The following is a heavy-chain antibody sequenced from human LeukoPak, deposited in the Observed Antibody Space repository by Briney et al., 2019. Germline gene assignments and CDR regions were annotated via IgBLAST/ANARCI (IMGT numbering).Heavy chain of an antibody. Sequence: ASVKVSCKASGGTFSSYAISWVRQAPGQGLEWMGGIIPIFGTADYAQKFQGRVTITADESTSTAYMELSSLRSEDTAVYYCARDTYYDFWSGSIWFDPWGQGTLVTVSS. CDR1: GGTFSSYA. CDR3: ARDTYYDFWSGSIWFDP. CDR2: IIPIFGTA. V-gene: IGHV1-69*13. J-gene: IGHJ5*02. D-gene: IGHD3-3*01.